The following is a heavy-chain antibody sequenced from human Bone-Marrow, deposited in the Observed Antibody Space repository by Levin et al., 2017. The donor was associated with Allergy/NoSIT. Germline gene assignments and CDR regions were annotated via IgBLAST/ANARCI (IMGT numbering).Heavy chain of an antibody. Sequence: LSLTCAASGFTFSSYSMNWVRQAPGKGLEWVSYISSSSSTIYYADSVKGRFTISRDNAKNSLYLQMNSLRAEDTAVYYCARSPKYCSGGSCPSNYWGQGTLVTVSS. V-gene: IGHV3-48*01. CDR2: ISSSSSTI. J-gene: IGHJ4*02. CDR3: ARSPKYCSGGSCPSNY. D-gene: IGHD2-15*01. CDR1: GFTFSSYS.